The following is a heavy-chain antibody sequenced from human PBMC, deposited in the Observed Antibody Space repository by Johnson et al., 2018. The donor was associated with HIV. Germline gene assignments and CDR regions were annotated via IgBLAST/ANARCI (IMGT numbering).Heavy chain of an antibody. Sequence: VQLVESGGGLVQPGGSLRLSCAASGFTFSSYWMSWVRQAPGKGLEWVSVIYSGDSTYYADSVKGRFIISRDNSKHTLYLQMNSLRADDTAVYYCARSRQVGTPDAFDIWGQGTMVTVSS. J-gene: IGHJ3*02. V-gene: IGHV3-66*01. D-gene: IGHD1-14*01. CDR2: IYSGDST. CDR1: GFTFSSYW. CDR3: ARSRQVGTPDAFDI.